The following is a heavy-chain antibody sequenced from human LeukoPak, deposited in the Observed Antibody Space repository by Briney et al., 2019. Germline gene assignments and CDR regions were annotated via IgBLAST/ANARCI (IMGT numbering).Heavy chain of an antibody. D-gene: IGHD6-13*01. CDR1: GGSISSGGYY. V-gene: IGHV4-31*03. CDR2: IYYSGST. J-gene: IGHJ2*01. CDR3: ARPRSSSFWYFDL. Sequence: SQTLSLTCTVSGGSISSGGYYWSWIRQHPGKGLEWIGYIYYSGSTYYNPSLKSRVTISVDTSKNQFSLKLSSVTAADTAVYYCARPRSSSFWYFDLWGRGTQVTVSS.